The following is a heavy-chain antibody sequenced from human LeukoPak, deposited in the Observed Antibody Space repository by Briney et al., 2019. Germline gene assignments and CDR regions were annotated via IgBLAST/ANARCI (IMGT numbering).Heavy chain of an antibody. CDR1: GFTFSSYS. Sequence: GGSLRLSCAASGFTFSSYSMNWVRQAPGKGLEWVSSISSSSSYIYYADSVKGRFTISRDNAKNSLYLQMNSLRAEDTAVYYCARDREGYKSSYMDVWGKGTTVTVSS. CDR2: ISSSSSYI. V-gene: IGHV3-21*01. D-gene: IGHD5-18*01. J-gene: IGHJ6*03. CDR3: ARDREGYKSSYMDV.